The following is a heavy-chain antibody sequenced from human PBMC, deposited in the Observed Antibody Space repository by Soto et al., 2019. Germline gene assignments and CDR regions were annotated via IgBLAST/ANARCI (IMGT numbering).Heavy chain of an antibody. CDR1: GLTFSLYA. D-gene: IGHD4-4*01. J-gene: IGHJ6*02. V-gene: IGHV3-23*01. CDR3: AKDPGYSNYYGIDV. Sequence: EVQLLESGGGLVQPGGSLRLSCAASGLTFSLYAMTWVRQAPGKGLEWVSAISGSGSSTYYADSVKGRSTTSRDNSKNTLFLQMDSLRAEDTAVYYCAKDPGYSNYYGIDVWGQGTTVTVSS. CDR2: ISGSGSST.